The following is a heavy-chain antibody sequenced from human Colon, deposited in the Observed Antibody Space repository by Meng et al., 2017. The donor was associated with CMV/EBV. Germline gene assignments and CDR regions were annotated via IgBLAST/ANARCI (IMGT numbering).Heavy chain of an antibody. CDR3: ARAQTGTFDY. Sequence: VTLSLTCALYGGSFSGYYWTWIRQPPGKGLEWIGQISHSGSTNYNPSLKSRVTISIDTSNNQFSLKVTSVTAADTAVYYCARAQTGTFDYWGQGILVTVSS. J-gene: IGHJ4*02. CDR2: ISHSGST. CDR1: GGSFSGYY. V-gene: IGHV4-34*01. D-gene: IGHD1-1*01.